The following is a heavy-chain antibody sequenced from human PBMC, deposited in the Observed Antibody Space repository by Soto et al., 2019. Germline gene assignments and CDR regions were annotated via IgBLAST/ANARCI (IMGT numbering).Heavy chain of an antibody. CDR1: GFIFDDIA. J-gene: IGHJ4*02. CDR2: ISWNSGST. Sequence: DVQLVESGGGLVQPGRSLRLSCAASGFIFDDIAMNWVRQAPGKGLEWVSGISWNSGSTDYAASVKGRFIISRDNARNYLYLQMNSLRPEDTALYYCARDTDSDTWNDPFDYWGQGALVIVS. CDR3: ARDTDSDTWNDPFDY. D-gene: IGHD1-1*01. V-gene: IGHV3-9*01.